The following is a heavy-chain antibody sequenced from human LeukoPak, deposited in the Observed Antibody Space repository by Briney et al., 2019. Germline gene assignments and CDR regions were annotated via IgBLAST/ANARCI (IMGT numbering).Heavy chain of an antibody. CDR3: ARDRRTTLTQPIGYFQH. V-gene: IGHV1-2*02. CDR2: INPNSGGT. J-gene: IGHJ1*01. CDR1: GYTFTGYY. D-gene: IGHD1-14*01. Sequence: ASVKVSCKASGYTFTGYYMHWVRQAPGQGLEWMGWINPNSGGTNYAQKFQGRVTMTRDTSISTAYMELSRLRSDDTAVYYCARDRRTTLTQPIGYFQHWGQGTLVTVSS.